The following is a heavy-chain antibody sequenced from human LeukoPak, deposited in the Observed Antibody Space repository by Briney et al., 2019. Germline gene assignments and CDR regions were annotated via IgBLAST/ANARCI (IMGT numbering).Heavy chain of an antibody. CDR1: GFTFSSYG. Sequence: GGSLRLSCAASGFTFSSYGMHWVRQAPGKGLEWVAVISYDGSNKYYADSVKGRFTISRDNAKNSLYLQMNGLRAEDTAVYYCARDLSGVTSRPVDYWGQGTLVTVSS. J-gene: IGHJ4*02. D-gene: IGHD5-18*01. CDR2: ISYDGSNK. CDR3: ARDLSGVTSRPVDY. V-gene: IGHV3-30*03.